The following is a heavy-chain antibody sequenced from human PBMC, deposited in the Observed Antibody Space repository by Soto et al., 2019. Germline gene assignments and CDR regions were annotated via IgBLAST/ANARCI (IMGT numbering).Heavy chain of an antibody. CDR3: ATSYGSGYRAFDS. D-gene: IGHD3-10*01. V-gene: IGHV1-69*02. CDR1: GDTLNFYS. Sequence: QAQLVQSGADVQRPGSSVRVSCKASGDTLNFYSINWVRQAHGLGLQWMGRINPILSMSNYARRFQGRVTMTADKSTSTAYMELSSLRSEDTAMYYCATSYGSGYRAFDSWGQGALVTVSS. J-gene: IGHJ4*02. CDR2: INPILSMS.